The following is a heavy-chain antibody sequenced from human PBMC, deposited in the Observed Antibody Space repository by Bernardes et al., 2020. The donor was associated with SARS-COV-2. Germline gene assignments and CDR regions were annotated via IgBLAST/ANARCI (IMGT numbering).Heavy chain of an antibody. D-gene: IGHD3-22*01. J-gene: IGHJ4*02. V-gene: IGHV3-33*01. Sequence: GGSLRLSCAASGFTFSSSGMHWVRQAPGKGLEWVAVIWYDGSDKYYADSVKGRFTISRDNSKNTLFLQMNSLRAEDTAVYYCARGTYYYDIRGHYYFDSWGQGTLVTVS. CDR1: GFTFSSSG. CDR3: ARGTYYYDIRGHYYFDS. CDR2: IWYDGSDK.